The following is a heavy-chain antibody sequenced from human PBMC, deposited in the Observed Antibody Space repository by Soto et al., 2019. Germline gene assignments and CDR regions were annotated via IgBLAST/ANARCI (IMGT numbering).Heavy chain of an antibody. V-gene: IGHV3-23*01. CDR3: ETSFRYFDN. D-gene: IGHD3-9*01. Sequence: VGSLRLSCAGSGFTPTTTPLSWVRQPPGKGLEWVTTISGTASRTYYVDSVKGRFFISRDNSKNTVTLQMNNLTVDDTAVYYCETSFRYFDNWGQGTRVTVSS. J-gene: IGHJ4*02. CDR2: ISGTASRT. CDR1: GFTPTTTP.